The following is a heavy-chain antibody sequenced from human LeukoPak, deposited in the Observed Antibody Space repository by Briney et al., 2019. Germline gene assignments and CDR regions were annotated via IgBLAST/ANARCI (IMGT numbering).Heavy chain of an antibody. D-gene: IGHD3-3*01. V-gene: IGHV4-34*01. CDR2: IHHSGRT. CDR1: GGSFSNYD. CDR3: ARGRSRVTIFGVALNWLDS. Sequence: SETLSLTCAVYGGSFSNYDWTWIRQPPGKGLEWIGEIHHSGRTNYSPSLKSRITISADTSKKQFSLRLSSVTAADTAVYYCARGRSRVTIFGVALNWLDSWGQGNLVTVSS. J-gene: IGHJ5*01.